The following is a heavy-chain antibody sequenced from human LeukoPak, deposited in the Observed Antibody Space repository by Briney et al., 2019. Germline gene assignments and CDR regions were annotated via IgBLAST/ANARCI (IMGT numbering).Heavy chain of an antibody. CDR3: ARGSLAYNYNWFDP. V-gene: IGHV4-34*01. CDR1: GGSFSGYY. J-gene: IGHJ5*02. CDR2: INHSGST. Sequence: PSETLSLTCAVYGGSFSGYYWSWIRQPPGKGLEWIGEINHSGSTNYNPSLKSRVTISVDTSKNQFSLKLSSVTAADTAVYYCARGSLAYNYNWFDPWGQGTRLTVSS. D-gene: IGHD1-20*01.